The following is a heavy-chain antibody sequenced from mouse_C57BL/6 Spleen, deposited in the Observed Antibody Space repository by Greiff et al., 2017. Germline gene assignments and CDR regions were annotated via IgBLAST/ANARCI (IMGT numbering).Heavy chain of an antibody. D-gene: IGHD1-1*01. CDR2: IYPRSGNT. CDR1: GYTFTSYG. J-gene: IGHJ4*01. V-gene: IGHV1-81*01. CDR3: APHYGSSYDYAMDY. Sequence: QVQLQQSGAELARPGASVKLSCKASGYTFTSYGISWVKQRTGQGLEWIGEIYPRSGNTYYNEKFKGKATLTADKSSSTAYMELRSLTSEDSAVYFGAPHYGSSYDYAMDYWGQGTSVTVSS.